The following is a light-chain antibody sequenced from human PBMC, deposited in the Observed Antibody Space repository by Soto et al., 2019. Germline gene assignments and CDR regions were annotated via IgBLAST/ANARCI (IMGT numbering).Light chain of an antibody. Sequence: QSVLTQPPSASGSPGQSVTISYTGTSSDLGDYNYVSWYQHHPGKAPKLMIYEVTKRPSGVPDRFSGSKSGNTASLTVSGLQAEDEADYYCSSYAGSNNPYVFGTGTKLTVL. CDR3: SSYAGSNNPYV. CDR2: EVT. V-gene: IGLV2-8*01. CDR1: SSDLGDYNY. J-gene: IGLJ1*01.